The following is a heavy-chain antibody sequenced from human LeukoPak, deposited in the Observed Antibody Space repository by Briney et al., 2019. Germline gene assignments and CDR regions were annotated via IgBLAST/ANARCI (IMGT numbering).Heavy chain of an antibody. CDR3: ARENYYGSGSYVRWFDP. CDR2: IYYNGNT. V-gene: IGHV4-39*07. D-gene: IGHD3-10*01. CDR1: GGSISSRSYY. J-gene: IGHJ5*02. Sequence: SETLSLTCTVSGGSISSRSYYWAWIRQPPGKGLEWIGSIYYNGNTYYNPSLKSRVTISVDTSKNQFSLKLSSVTAADTAVYYCARENYYGSGSYVRWFDPWGQGTLVTVSS.